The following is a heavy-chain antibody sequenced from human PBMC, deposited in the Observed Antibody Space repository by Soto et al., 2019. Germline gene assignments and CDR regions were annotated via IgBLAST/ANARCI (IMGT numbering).Heavy chain of an antibody. V-gene: IGHV3-33*01. Sequence: ESGGGVVQPGRSLRLSCAASGFTFSSYGMHWVRQAPGKGLEWVAVIWYDGSNKYYADSVKGRFTISRDNSKNTLYLQMNSLRAEDTAVYYCARDVTRYFDWLLGPDGGFDYWGQGTLVTVSS. CDR2: IWYDGSNK. CDR1: GFTFSSYG. D-gene: IGHD3-9*01. CDR3: ARDVTRYFDWLLGPDGGFDY. J-gene: IGHJ4*02.